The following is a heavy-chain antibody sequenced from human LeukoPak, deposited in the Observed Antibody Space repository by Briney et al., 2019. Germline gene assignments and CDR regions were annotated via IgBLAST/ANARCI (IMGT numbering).Heavy chain of an antibody. D-gene: IGHD4-23*01. Sequence: PGGSLRLSCAASGFTFSSYAMSWVRQAPGKGLEWVSAISGSGGSTYYADSVKGRFTISRDNSKNTLYLQMNSLRAEDTAVYYCARGQRAYGGTFDYWGQGTLVTVSS. CDR3: ARGQRAYGGTFDY. J-gene: IGHJ4*02. CDR1: GFTFSSYA. CDR2: ISGSGGST. V-gene: IGHV3-23*01.